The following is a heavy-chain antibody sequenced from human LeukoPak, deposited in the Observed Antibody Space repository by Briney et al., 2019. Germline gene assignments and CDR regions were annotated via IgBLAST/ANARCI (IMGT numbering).Heavy chain of an antibody. J-gene: IGHJ4*02. CDR2: IYHSGST. V-gene: IGHV4-59*01. Sequence: ETRSLTCSVSTDSTKTFYWCLFPHSTGEGLNCFGHIYHSGSTDYNPSFKSRVTVSIDMSKKEFSLKLPSVTVANTAMYYCVRLRWELLAPYFDHWGQGVFVIVSS. D-gene: IGHD2-15*01. CDR1: TDSTKTFY. CDR3: VRLRWELLAPYFDH.